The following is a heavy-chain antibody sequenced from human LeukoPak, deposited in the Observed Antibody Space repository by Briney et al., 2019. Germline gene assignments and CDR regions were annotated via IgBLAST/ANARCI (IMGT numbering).Heavy chain of an antibody. CDR2: FDPEDGET. CDR1: GYTLTELS. CDR3: ATVGCSGGSCSNYGMDV. J-gene: IGHJ6*02. D-gene: IGHD2-15*01. V-gene: IGHV1-24*01. Sequence: ASVKVSCKVSGYTLTELSMHWVRQAPGKGLEWMGGFDPEDGETIYAQKFQGRVTMTEDTSTDTAYMELSSLRSEDTAVYYCATVGCSGGSCSNYGMDVWGQGTTATVSS.